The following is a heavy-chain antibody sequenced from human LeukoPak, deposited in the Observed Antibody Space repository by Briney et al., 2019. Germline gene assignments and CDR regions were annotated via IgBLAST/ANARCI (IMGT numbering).Heavy chain of an antibody. V-gene: IGHV1-69*04. Sequence: ASVKVSCTASGGTFSSYAISWVRQAPGQGLEWMGRIIPILGIANYAQKFQGRVTITADKSTSTAYMELSSLRSEDTAVYYCARGSTILQSFDYWGQGTLVTVSS. J-gene: IGHJ4*02. CDR1: GGTFSSYA. CDR2: IIPILGIA. CDR3: ARGSTILQSFDY. D-gene: IGHD3-9*01.